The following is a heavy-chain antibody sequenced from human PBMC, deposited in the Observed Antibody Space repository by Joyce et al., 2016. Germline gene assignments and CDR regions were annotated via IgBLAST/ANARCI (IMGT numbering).Heavy chain of an antibody. D-gene: IGHD3-22*01. CDR1: GYTFTDYY. V-gene: IGHV1-2*02. CDR2: INPNSGGT. Sequence: QVQLVQSGAEVKKPGASVKVSCKASGYTFTDYYMHWVRQAPGQGLEWKGSINPNSGGTNYAQKVQGRVTMTRDTAVSTAYMELSRLRSDDTAVYYCARGGYHGPYYFDYWGQGTLVTVSS. J-gene: IGHJ4*02. CDR3: ARGGYHGPYYFDY.